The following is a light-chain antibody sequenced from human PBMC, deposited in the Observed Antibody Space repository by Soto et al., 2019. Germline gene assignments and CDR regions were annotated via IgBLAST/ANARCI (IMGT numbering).Light chain of an antibody. J-gene: IGKJ1*01. V-gene: IGKV1-39*01. Sequence: DIQMTQSPSSLSASVGDRVTITCRASQSIGSYLNWYQQTPGKAPNLLIYAASSLQSGVPSRFSGSGSGTDFTLTISSLQPQDSATYFCQQSNSIPWTFGQGTKVDIK. CDR2: AAS. CDR3: QQSNSIPWT. CDR1: QSIGSY.